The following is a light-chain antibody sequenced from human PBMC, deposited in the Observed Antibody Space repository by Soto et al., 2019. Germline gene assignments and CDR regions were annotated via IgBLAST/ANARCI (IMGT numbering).Light chain of an antibody. Sequence: QSVLTQPASVSGSPGQSITISCTGTSSDVGTYNLVSWYQQHPGKAPKLMIFEGSKRPSGVSNRFSGSKSGNTASLTISGLQAEDEADYYCCSYARSSTYAFGTGTKVTVL. V-gene: IGLV2-23*01. CDR1: SSDVGTYNL. CDR2: EGS. J-gene: IGLJ1*01. CDR3: CSYARSSTYA.